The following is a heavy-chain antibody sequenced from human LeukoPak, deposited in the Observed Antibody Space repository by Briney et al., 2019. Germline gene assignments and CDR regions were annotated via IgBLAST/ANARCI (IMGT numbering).Heavy chain of an antibody. CDR3: ARDASSGWYGGPLYYFDY. Sequence: SETLSLTCTVCGGSISCSSYFWGRIRQPPGEGVEWIGCIYYRGSTYYNPSLKSRVTIPVDTSKNQFSLKLSSVTAADTAVYYCARDASSGWYGGPLYYFDYWGQGTLVTVSS. V-gene: IGHV4-39*02. J-gene: IGHJ4*02. D-gene: IGHD6-19*01. CDR2: IYYRGST. CDR1: GGSISCSSYF.